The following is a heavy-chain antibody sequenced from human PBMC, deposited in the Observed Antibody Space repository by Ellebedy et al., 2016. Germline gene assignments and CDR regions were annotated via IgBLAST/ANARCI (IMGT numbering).Heavy chain of an antibody. CDR1: GFIFSDYY. CDR2: IWWNSSRI. Sequence: GESLKISCAASGFIFSDYYMSWIRQAPGKGLEWVSGIWWNSSRIAYADSVKGRFTISRDNAKNTLYLQVNSLRAEDTAVYYCARGQWLPDLDYWGQGTLVTVSS. J-gene: IGHJ4*02. CDR3: ARGQWLPDLDY. V-gene: IGHV3-11*04. D-gene: IGHD6-19*01.